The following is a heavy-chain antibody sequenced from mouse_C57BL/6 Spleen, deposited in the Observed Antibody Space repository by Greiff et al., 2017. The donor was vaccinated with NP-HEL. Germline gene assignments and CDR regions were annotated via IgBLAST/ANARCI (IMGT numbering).Heavy chain of an antibody. J-gene: IGHJ3*01. V-gene: IGHV3-6*01. CDR1: GYSITSGYY. D-gene: IGHD2-4*01. CDR3: ATGDDYPFAY. Sequence: EVQVVESGPGLVKPSQSLSLTCSVTGYSITSGYYWNWIRQFPGNKLEWMGYISYDGSNNYNPSLKNRISITRDTSKNQFFLKLNSVTTEDTATYYCATGDDYPFAYWGQGTLVTVSA. CDR2: ISYDGSN.